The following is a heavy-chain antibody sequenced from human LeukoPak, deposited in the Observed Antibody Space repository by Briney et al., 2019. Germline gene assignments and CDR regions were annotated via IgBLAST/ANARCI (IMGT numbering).Heavy chain of an antibody. V-gene: IGHV3-74*01. CDR1: GFTLSSYW. Sequence: GGSLRLSCAASGFTLSSYWVYWVRQAPGKGLVCVSRIHTDGRSTYYADSLKGRFTISRDNAKNTLYLQMNNLRAEDTAVYYCVRALTLYDSSGYYYPHAFDMWGQGTVVTVSS. CDR3: VRALTLYDSSGYYYPHAFDM. J-gene: IGHJ3*02. CDR2: IHTDGRST. D-gene: IGHD3-22*01.